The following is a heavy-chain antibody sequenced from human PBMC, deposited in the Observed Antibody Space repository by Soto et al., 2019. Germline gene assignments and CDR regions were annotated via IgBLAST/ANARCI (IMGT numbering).Heavy chain of an antibody. CDR2: IYYSGST. V-gene: IGHV4-59*01. CDR1: GGSISSYY. Sequence: QVQLQESGPGLVKPSETLSLTCTVSGGSISSYYWSWIRQPPGKGLEWIGYIYYSGSTNYNPSLKSRVTISVDTSKNQFSMKLSSVTAADKDVYYCARVWGGAFDIWGQGTMVTVSS. J-gene: IGHJ3*02. CDR3: ARVWGGAFDI. D-gene: IGHD3-10*01.